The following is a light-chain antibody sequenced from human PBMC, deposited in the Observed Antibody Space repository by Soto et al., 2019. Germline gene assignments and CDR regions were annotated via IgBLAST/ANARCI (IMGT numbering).Light chain of an antibody. CDR1: QSISNW. Sequence: IQMTQSPSTLSASVGDRVTITCRASQSISNWLAWYQQKPGKAPKLLLYKASTLQSGVPSRFSFSGSWKELTLAISSLQPDDFATYYCQQYNSYLYTVGQGTKVDIK. J-gene: IGKJ2*01. V-gene: IGKV1-5*03. CDR2: KAS. CDR3: QQYNSYLYT.